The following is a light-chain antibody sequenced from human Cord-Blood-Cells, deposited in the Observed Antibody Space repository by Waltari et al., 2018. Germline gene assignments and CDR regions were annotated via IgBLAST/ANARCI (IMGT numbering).Light chain of an antibody. CDR2: GAS. Sequence: IVMTQSPATLSVSPGERATLSCRASQSVSSNLAWYQQKPGQAHRLLSYGASTRATGIPARFSGSGSGTEFTLTISSLQSEDFAVYYCQQYNNWPMYTFGQGTKLEIK. CDR3: QQYNNWPMYT. V-gene: IGKV3-15*01. CDR1: QSVSSN. J-gene: IGKJ2*01.